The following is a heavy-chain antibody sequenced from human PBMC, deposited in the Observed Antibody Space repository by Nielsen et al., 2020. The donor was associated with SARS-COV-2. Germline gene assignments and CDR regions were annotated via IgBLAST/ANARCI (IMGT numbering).Heavy chain of an antibody. D-gene: IGHD5-12*01. CDR3: ARDPGYSGYGDL. CDR2: ISSSSSYI. CDR1: GFTFSSYS. Sequence: GEPLKISCAASGFTFSSYSMNWVRQAPGKGLEWVSSISSSSSYIYYADSVKGRFTISRDNAKNSLYLQMNSLRAEDTAVYYCARDPGYSGYGDLWGRGTLVTVSS. V-gene: IGHV3-21*01. J-gene: IGHJ2*01.